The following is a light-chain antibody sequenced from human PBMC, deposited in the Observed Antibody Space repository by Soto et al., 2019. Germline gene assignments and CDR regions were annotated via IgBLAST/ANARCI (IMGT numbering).Light chain of an antibody. CDR3: QQRSNWPIT. Sequence: EIVLTQSPATLSLSPGERATLSCRASQSVSSYLAWYQQKPGQAPRLLIYDASNRATGVPARFRGSGSGTDFTLTISSLEPEDFSVYYCQQRSNWPITFGQGTKVDIK. V-gene: IGKV3-11*01. CDR2: DAS. CDR1: QSVSSY. J-gene: IGKJ1*01.